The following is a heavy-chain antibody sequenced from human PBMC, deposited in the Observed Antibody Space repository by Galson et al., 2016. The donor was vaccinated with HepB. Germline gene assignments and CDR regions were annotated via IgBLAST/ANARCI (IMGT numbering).Heavy chain of an antibody. V-gene: IGHV3-53*01. CDR3: AKAITYYDVLTNYVGGALDV. D-gene: IGHD3-9*01. J-gene: IGHJ6*02. CDR1: GFKVRDAY. CDR2: IYRGGNT. Sequence: SLRLSCAASGFKVRDAYMNWVRQAPGKGLEWVSLIYRGGNTYYADSVEGRFIMSRDSSRNTVSLQMNSLTAEDRAVYYCAKAITYYDVLTNYVGGALDVGGQGTTGTVSS.